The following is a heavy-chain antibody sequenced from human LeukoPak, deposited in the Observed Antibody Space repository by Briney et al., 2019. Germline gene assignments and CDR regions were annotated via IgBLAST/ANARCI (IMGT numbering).Heavy chain of an antibody. CDR3: ARGRNYYDSGGRAFDI. CDR2: IYSGGST. D-gene: IGHD3-22*01. J-gene: IGHJ3*02. V-gene: IGHV3-66*01. CDR1: GFTFSSYG. Sequence: GGSLRLSCAASGFTFSSYGMHWIRQAPGKGLECVAVIYSGGSTYYADSVKGRFTISRDNSKNTLYLQMNSLRAEDTAVYYCARGRNYYDSGGRAFDIWGQGTMVTVSS.